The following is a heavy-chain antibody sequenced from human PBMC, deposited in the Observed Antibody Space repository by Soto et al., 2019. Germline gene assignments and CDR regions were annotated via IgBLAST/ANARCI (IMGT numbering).Heavy chain of an antibody. V-gene: IGHV3-23*01. CDR1: GFTFSSYA. Sequence: EVQLLESGGGLVQPGGSLRLSCAASGFTFSSYAMSWVRQAPGKGLEWVSAISGSGGSTYYADYVQGRFTISRDNSKNTLYLQMNRLRAEDTAVYYCAKAPLVVVPAPMLYYMDVWGKGTTVTVSS. CDR3: AKAPLVVVPAPMLYYMDV. D-gene: IGHD2-2*01. CDR2: ISGSGGST. J-gene: IGHJ6*03.